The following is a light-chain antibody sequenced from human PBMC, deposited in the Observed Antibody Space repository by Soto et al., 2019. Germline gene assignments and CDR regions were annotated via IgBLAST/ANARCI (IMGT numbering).Light chain of an antibody. V-gene: IGKV1-39*01. Sequence: DIQMTQSPSSLSASVGDRVTITCRASQSISSYLNWYQQKPGKAPKLLIYAASSLQSGVPSRFSGSGSGTDFTLTISSLQPEDFATYYCQQSYRTPCTFGPGTKVDIK. CDR3: QQSYRTPCT. J-gene: IGKJ3*01. CDR1: QSISSY. CDR2: AAS.